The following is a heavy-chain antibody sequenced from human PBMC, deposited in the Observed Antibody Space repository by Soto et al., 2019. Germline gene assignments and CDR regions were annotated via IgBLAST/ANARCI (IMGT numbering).Heavy chain of an antibody. CDR1: GGSISSYY. V-gene: IGHV4-59*01. J-gene: IGHJ4*02. CDR2: IYYSGST. CDR3: ARSRGTAMASPPHFDY. D-gene: IGHD5-18*01. Sequence: PSETLSLTCTVSGGSISSYYWSWIRQPPGKGLEWIGYIYYSGSTNYNPSLKSRVTISVDTSKNQFSLKLSSVTAADTAVYYCARSRGTAMASPPHFDYWGQGTLVTVSS.